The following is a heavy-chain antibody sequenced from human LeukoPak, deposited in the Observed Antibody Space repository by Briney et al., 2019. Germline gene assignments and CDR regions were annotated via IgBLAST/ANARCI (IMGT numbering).Heavy chain of an antibody. D-gene: IGHD3-22*01. V-gene: IGHV3-21*03. CDR1: GFTFSSYS. Sequence: PGGSLRLSCAASGFTFSSYSMNWVRQAPGKGLEWVSSISSSSSYIYYADSVKGRFTISRDNAKNSLYLQMNSLKTEDTAVYYCTTPDIYYYDSSGRPGEDAFDIWGQGTMVTVSS. CDR2: ISSSSSYI. J-gene: IGHJ3*02. CDR3: TTPDIYYYDSSGRPGEDAFDI.